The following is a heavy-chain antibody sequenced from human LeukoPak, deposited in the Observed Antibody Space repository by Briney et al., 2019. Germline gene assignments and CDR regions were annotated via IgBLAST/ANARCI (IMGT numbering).Heavy chain of an antibody. CDR3: TRHDRDGYNPDYYYMDV. CDR1: GFTFSSYG. J-gene: IGHJ6*03. Sequence: QTGGSLRLSCAASGFTFSSYGMHWVRQAPGKGLEWVAFIRYDGSNKYYADSVKGRFTISRDNSKNTLYLQMNSLRAEDTAVYYCTRHDRDGYNPDYYYMDVWGKGTTVTISS. D-gene: IGHD5-24*01. CDR2: IRYDGSNK. V-gene: IGHV3-30*02.